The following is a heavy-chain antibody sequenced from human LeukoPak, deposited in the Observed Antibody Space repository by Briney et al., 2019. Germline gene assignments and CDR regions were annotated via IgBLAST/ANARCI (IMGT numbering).Heavy chain of an antibody. CDR3: ASVRVAYCGGDCYSDY. CDR1: GFTFSSYW. D-gene: IGHD2-21*02. CDR2: VRSKVYGGTT. Sequence: GGSLRLSCAASGFTFSSYWMSWVRQAPGKGLEWVGFVRSKVYGGTTEYAASVKGRFIISRDDSKRIAYLQMNSLKTEDTAVYYCASVRVAYCGGDCYSDYWGQGTLVTVSS. J-gene: IGHJ4*02. V-gene: IGHV3-49*04.